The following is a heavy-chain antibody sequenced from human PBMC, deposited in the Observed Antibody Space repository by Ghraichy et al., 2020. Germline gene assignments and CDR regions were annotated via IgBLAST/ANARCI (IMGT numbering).Heavy chain of an antibody. V-gene: IGHV3-74*01. J-gene: IGHJ4*02. Sequence: LTCVASGFAFSDNWMHWVRQAPGKGLVWVSRINADGSSTNYADSAKGRFTISRDNAKNTLYLQMNSLRADDTAVYYCNPFYNYGLGHYYPTDHWGQGTLVTVSS. CDR3: NPFYNYGLGHYYPTDH. CDR1: GFAFSDNW. D-gene: IGHD3-10*01. CDR2: INADGSST.